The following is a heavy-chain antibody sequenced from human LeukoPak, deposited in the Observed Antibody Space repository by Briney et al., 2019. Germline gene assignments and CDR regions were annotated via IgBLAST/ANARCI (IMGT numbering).Heavy chain of an antibody. CDR2: ISSSGSTI. D-gene: IGHD6-13*01. J-gene: IGHJ4*02. CDR1: GFTFSDYY. V-gene: IGHV3-11*01. CDR3: AKISPGVGSSSWFDY. Sequence: KPGGSPRLSCAASGFTFSDYYMSWIRQAPGKGLEWVSYISSSGSTIYYADSVKGRFTISRDNSKNTLYLQMNSLRAEDTAEYYCAKISPGVGSSSWFDYWGQGILVTVSS.